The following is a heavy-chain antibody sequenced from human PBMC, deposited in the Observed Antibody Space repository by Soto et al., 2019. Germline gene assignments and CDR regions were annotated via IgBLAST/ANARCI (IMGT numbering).Heavy chain of an antibody. Sequence: GGSLRLSCTASGLNFEKCSFNWVRQPPGKGREWLASISPARTYIRYADSVKGRFTISRYNARNSLSLQMMSLRADDTAMYYCAAETGDIEVVPSTTWGQGTLVTVSS. D-gene: IGHD2-15*01. CDR1: GLNFEKCS. V-gene: IGHV3-21*04. CDR3: AAETGDIEVVPSTT. J-gene: IGHJ4*02. CDR2: ISPARTYI.